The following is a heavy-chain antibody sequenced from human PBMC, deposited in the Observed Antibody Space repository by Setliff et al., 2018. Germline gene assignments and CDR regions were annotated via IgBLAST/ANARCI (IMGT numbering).Heavy chain of an antibody. CDR3: IRDTHMSGAYYFDY. Sequence: PGESLKISCAVSGFTFSDHYMDWVRQVPGKGLEWVGRSRDKGNSYTTEYAASVKGRFTISRDASKNSLFLQMNSLKTEDTAVYYCIRDTHMSGAYYFDYWGQGTLVTVSS. CDR2: SRDKGNSYTT. J-gene: IGHJ4*02. D-gene: IGHD1-26*01. V-gene: IGHV3-72*01. CDR1: GFTFSDHY.